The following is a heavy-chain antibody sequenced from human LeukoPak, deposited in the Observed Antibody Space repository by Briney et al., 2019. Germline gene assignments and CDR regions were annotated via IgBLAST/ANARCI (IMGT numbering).Heavy chain of an antibody. CDR2: INAGNGNT. J-gene: IGHJ3*02. CDR1: GYTFTSYA. Sequence: ASVKVSCKASGYTFTSYAMHWVRQAPGQRLEWMRWINAGNGNTKYSQEFQGRVTITRDTSASTAYMELSSLRSEDMAVYYCARTPAPAQIHTAENDAFDIWGQGTMVTVSS. V-gene: IGHV1-3*03. CDR3: ARTPAPAQIHTAENDAFDI. D-gene: IGHD2-2*02.